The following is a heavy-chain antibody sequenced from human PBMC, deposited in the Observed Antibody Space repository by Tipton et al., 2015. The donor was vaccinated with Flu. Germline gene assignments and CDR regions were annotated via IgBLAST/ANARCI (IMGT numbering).Heavy chain of an antibody. J-gene: IGHJ4*02. CDR2: INHSGST. Sequence: LRLSCAVYGGSFRGYYWSWIRQPPGKGLEWIGEINHSGSTNYNPSLKSRVTISVDTSKNQFSLKLSSVTAADTAVYYCARDLSSSYFHYFDYWGQGTLVPVSS. CDR3: ARDLSSSYFHYFDY. V-gene: IGHV4-34*01. D-gene: IGHD6-13*01. CDR1: GGSFRGYY.